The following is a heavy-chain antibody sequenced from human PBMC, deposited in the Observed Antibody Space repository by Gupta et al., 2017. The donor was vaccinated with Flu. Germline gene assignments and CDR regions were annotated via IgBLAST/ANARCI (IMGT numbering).Heavy chain of an antibody. Sequence: DINWVRQATGQGLEWMGWMNPDSGNTGYAQNFQGRVTMTRDTSTGTAYMDLSSLRSDDTAVYYCARGPPGLPEGGWEGGGLGGWGQGTRVPVS. CDR2: MNPDSGNT. J-gene: IGHJ3*01. V-gene: IGHV1-8*01. CDR3: ARGPPGLPEGGWEGGGLGG. CDR1: D. D-gene: IGHD1-26*01.